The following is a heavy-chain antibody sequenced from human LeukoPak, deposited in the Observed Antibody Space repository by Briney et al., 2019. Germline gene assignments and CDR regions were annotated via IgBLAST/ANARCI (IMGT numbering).Heavy chain of an antibody. CDR2: MSDSGGAT. V-gene: IGHV3-23*01. CDR3: AKGVNSEYQLLLPFGY. D-gene: IGHD2-2*01. Sequence: GGSLTLSCAPSGLTFSIYGMSWVRQAPGKGLDWVSSMSDSGGATYYADSVKDPFTISRDNSKNTLSLQMNSLRAEDTAVYYCAKGVNSEYQLLLPFGYWGQGTLVTVSS. J-gene: IGHJ4*02. CDR1: GLTFSIYG.